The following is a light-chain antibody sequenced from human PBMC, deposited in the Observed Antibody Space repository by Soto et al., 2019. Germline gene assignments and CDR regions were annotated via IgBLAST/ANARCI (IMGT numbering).Light chain of an antibody. CDR3: QSYDSSLTASI. V-gene: IGLV1-40*01. Sequence: QSVLTQPPSVSGAPGQRVTISCTGGSSNIGAGYDVHWYQQIPGTAPRLLIYGNTNRPSGVPARFSSSRSGPSASLAITGLQAEDEADYYCQSYDSSLTASIFGGGTKLTVL. CDR2: GNT. CDR1: SSNIGAGYD. J-gene: IGLJ2*01.